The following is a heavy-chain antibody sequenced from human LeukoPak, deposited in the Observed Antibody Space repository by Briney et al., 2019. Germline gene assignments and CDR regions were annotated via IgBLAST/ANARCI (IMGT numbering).Heavy chain of an antibody. D-gene: IGHD3-3*02. CDR1: GGSISSGGYY. V-gene: IGHV4-31*03. J-gene: IGHJ4*02. CDR2: IYYSGST. Sequence: SETLSLTCTVSGGSISSGGYYWSWIRQHPGKGLEWIGYIYYSGSTYYNPSLKSRVTISVDTSKNQFSLKLSSVTAADTAVYYCARGGPFLEWLEGFDYWGQGTLVTVSS. CDR3: ARGGPFLEWLEGFDY.